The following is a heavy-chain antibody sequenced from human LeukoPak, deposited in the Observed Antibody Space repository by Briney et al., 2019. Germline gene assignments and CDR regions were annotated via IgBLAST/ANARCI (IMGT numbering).Heavy chain of an antibody. V-gene: IGHV1-46*01. CDR3: ARRPGGYYYDSSGLADY. Sequence: ASVKVSCKASGYTFTSYYMHWVRQAPGQGLEWMGIINPSGGSTSYAQKFQGRVTMTRDTSTSTVYMELSSLRSEDTAVYYCARRPGGYYYDSSGLADYWGQGTLVTVSS. CDR2: INPSGGST. CDR1: GYTFTSYY. D-gene: IGHD3-22*01. J-gene: IGHJ4*02.